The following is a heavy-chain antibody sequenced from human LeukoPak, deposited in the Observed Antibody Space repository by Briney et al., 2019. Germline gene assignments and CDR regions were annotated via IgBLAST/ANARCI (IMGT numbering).Heavy chain of an antibody. D-gene: IGHD1-14*01. Sequence: GAPGKVSFQASGSPFPSYYMHWGRQAPGQGLEWMGIINPSGGDTSYAQKFQGRLTMTRDTSTNTVYMELTSLRSEDTAVYYCAREVMDNLRFDYWGQGTLVTVSS. CDR1: GSPFPSYY. CDR2: INPSGGDT. V-gene: IGHV1-46*01. CDR3: AREVMDNLRFDY. J-gene: IGHJ4*02.